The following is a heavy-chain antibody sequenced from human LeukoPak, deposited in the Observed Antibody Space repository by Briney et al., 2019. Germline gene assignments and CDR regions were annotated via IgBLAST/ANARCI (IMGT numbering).Heavy chain of an antibody. D-gene: IGHD2-2*02. Sequence: GASVKVSCKASGYTFTGYYMHWVRQAPGQGLEWMGWINPNSGGTNYAQKFQGRVTMTRDTSISTAYMELSRLRSDDTAVYYCARAGCSSTSCYRPLYWFDPWGQGTLVTVSS. CDR3: ARAGCSSTSCYRPLYWFDP. CDR1: GYTFTGYY. CDR2: INPNSGGT. J-gene: IGHJ5*02. V-gene: IGHV1-2*02.